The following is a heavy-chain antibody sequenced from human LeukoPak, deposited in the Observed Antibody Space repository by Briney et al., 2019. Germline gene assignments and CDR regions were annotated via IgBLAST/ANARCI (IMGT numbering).Heavy chain of an antibody. CDR2: AYYSGST. Sequence: PSETLSLTCSVSGASVSNHYCTWIRQPPGKRLEWIGYAYYSGSTNYNASLKSRVTTSVDTSKNQFSLRLNSVTAADTAVYYCAISYGSYVLDSWGQGTLVIVSS. D-gene: IGHD2-15*01. CDR1: GASVSNHY. J-gene: IGHJ4*02. CDR3: AISYGSYVLDS. V-gene: IGHV4-59*02.